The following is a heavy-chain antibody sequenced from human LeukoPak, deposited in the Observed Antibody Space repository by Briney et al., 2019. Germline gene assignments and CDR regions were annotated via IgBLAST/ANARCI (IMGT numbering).Heavy chain of an antibody. CDR3: ARDPTMKYSSGQTGGDY. V-gene: IGHV3-21*01. Sequence: PGGSLRLSCAASGFTFSSYSMNWVRQAPGKGLEWVSSISSSSSYIYYADPVKGRFTISRDNAKNSLYLQTNSVRAEDTAVYYCARDPTMKYSSGQTGGDYWGQGTLVSVSS. CDR1: GFTFSSYS. CDR2: ISSSSSYI. D-gene: IGHD6-19*01. J-gene: IGHJ4*02.